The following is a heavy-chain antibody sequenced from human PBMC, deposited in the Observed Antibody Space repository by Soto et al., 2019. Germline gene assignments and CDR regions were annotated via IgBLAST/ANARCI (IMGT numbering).Heavy chain of an antibody. Sequence: QVQLGQSGAEVKKPGSSVNVSCKASGGTFSSYAISSVRQAPGQGLEWMGGIIPIFGTANYAQKFQARVTITADVSKSRAYMELSCLRSEDTAVYYCARVDIVLVPAATYYYYYYGMDVWGQGTTVTVSS. CDR2: IIPIFGTA. V-gene: IGHV1-69*12. CDR1: GGTFSSYA. CDR3: ARVDIVLVPAATYYYYYYGMDV. D-gene: IGHD2-2*03. J-gene: IGHJ6*02.